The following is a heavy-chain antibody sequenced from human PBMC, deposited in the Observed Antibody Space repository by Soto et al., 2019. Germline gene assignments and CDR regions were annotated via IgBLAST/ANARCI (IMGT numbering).Heavy chain of an antibody. CDR2: INHSGST. CDR1: GGSFSGYY. D-gene: IGHD1-1*01. Sequence: SETLTLTCAVDGGSFSGYYWSWIRQPPGKGLEWIGEINHSGSTNYNPSLKSRVTISVDTSKNQFSLKLSSVTAADTAVYYCARARIGTSYYSYMDVWGKGTTVP. CDR3: ARARIGTSYYSYMDV. J-gene: IGHJ6*03. V-gene: IGHV4-34*01.